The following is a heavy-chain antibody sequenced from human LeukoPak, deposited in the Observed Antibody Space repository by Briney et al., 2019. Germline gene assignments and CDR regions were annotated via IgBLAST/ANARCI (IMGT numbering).Heavy chain of an antibody. Sequence: GRSRRLSCVASGFTFSRFAMHWVRQAPGKGPEWVSLISSDATNKYYADSVKGRFTISRDNSRNTLYLQMNSLRAEDTAVYYCAKLGQIRHFVFVNWFDSWGQGTLVIVSS. D-gene: IGHD3-9*01. CDR2: ISSDATNK. V-gene: IGHV3-30*18. CDR1: GFTFSRFA. CDR3: AKLGQIRHFVFVNWFDS. J-gene: IGHJ5*01.